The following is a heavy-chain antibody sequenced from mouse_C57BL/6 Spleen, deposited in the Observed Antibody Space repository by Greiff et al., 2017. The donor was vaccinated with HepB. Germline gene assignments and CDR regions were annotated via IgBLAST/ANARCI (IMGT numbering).Heavy chain of an antibody. D-gene: IGHD1-1*01. J-gene: IGHJ1*03. CDR3: ARNYYYGSSYDV. CDR2: IWSGGST. V-gene: IGHV2-2*01. Sequence: QVQLQQSGPGLVQPSQSLSITCQSPGKGLEWLGVIWSGGSTDYNAAFISRLSISKDNSKSQVFFKMNSLQADDTAIYYCARNYYYGSSYDVWGTGTTVTVSS.